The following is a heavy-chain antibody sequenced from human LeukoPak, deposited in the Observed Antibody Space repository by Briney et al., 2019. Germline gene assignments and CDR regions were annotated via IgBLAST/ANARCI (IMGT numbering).Heavy chain of an antibody. D-gene: IGHD5-24*01. CDR1: GGSINNSSYY. CDR3: ARHRSKWLQSSFDY. V-gene: IGHV4-39*01. CDR2: IFYSGNT. J-gene: IGHJ4*02. Sequence: SETLSLTCTVSGGSINNSSYYWGWIRQPPGKGLEGIGSIFYSGNTYDNPSLKSRVTISVDTSKNQFSLKLNSVTAADTAVYYCARHRSKWLQSSFDYWGQGTLVTVSS.